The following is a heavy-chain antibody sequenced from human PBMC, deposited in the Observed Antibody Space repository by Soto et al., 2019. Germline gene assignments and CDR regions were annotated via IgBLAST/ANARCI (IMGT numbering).Heavy chain of an antibody. CDR1: GFTFSSYS. Sequence: EVQLVESGGGLVKPGGSLRLSCAASGFTFSSYSMNWVRQAPGKGLEWVSSISSSSSYIYYADSVKGRFTISRDNAKNSLYLQMNSLRAEDTAVYYCARSYSSGWYSYYGMDVWGQGTTVTVSS. D-gene: IGHD6-19*01. CDR2: ISSSSSYI. V-gene: IGHV3-21*01. CDR3: ARSYSSGWYSYYGMDV. J-gene: IGHJ6*02.